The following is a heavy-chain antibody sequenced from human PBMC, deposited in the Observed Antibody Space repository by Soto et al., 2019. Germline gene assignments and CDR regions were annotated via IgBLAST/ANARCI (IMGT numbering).Heavy chain of an antibody. CDR2: IYSGGST. J-gene: IGHJ3*02. CDR3: ASPPCSGGSCYEDFAFDI. Sequence: GSLRLSCAASGFTVSSNYMSWVRQAPGKGLEWVSVIYSGGSTYYADSVKGRFTISRDNSKNTLYLQMNSLRAEDTAVYYCASPPCSGGSCYEDFAFDIWGQGTMVTVSS. D-gene: IGHD2-15*01. CDR1: GFTVSSNY. V-gene: IGHV3-53*01.